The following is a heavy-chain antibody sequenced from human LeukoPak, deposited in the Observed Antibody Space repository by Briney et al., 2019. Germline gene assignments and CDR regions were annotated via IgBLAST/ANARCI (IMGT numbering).Heavy chain of an antibody. CDR3: ARELVGATGGFDY. D-gene: IGHD1-26*01. CDR2: INHSGST. CDR1: GGSFSGYY. V-gene: IGHV4-34*01. J-gene: IGHJ4*02. Sequence: PSETLSLTCAVYGGSFSGYYWSWIRQPPGKGLEWIGEINHSGSTNYNPSLKSRVTISVDTSKNQFSLKLSSVTAADTAVYYCARELVGATGGFDYWGQGTLVTVSS.